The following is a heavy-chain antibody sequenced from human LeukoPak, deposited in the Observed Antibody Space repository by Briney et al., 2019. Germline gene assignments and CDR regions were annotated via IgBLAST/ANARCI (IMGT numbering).Heavy chain of an antibody. CDR3: ARGTLAGYFLGY. D-gene: IGHD6-19*01. V-gene: IGHV3-23*01. Sequence: PGGSLRLSCAASGFTFSRYAMSWVRQAPGKGLEWVSVISESGDSTYYADSVKGRLIISRDNSKNTLGLQMNSLRAEDTAIYYCARGTLAGYFLGYWGRGTLVTVSS. J-gene: IGHJ4*02. CDR1: GFTFSRYA. CDR2: ISESGDST.